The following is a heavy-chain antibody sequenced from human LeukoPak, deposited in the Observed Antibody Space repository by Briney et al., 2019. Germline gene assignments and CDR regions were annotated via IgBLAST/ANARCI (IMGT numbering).Heavy chain of an antibody. V-gene: IGHV3-15*07. CDR2: IKSKTDGGTT. CDR3: TTEPELLWFGELSPHFDY. D-gene: IGHD3-10*01. J-gene: IGHJ4*02. Sequence: GGSLRLSCAASGFTFSNAWMNWVRQAPGKGLEWAGRIKSKTDGGTTDYAAPVKGRFTISRDDSKNTLYLQMNSLKTEDTAVYYCTTEPELLWFGELSPHFDYWGQGTLVTVSS. CDR1: GFTFSNAW.